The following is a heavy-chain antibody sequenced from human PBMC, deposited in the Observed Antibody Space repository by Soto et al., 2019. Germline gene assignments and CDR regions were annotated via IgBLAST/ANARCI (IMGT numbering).Heavy chain of an antibody. CDR1: GCTFSSYG. CDR3: AKAAYDSSGYYRPDDAFDI. CDR2: ISYDGSNK. J-gene: IGHJ3*02. V-gene: IGHV3-30*18. Sequence: QVELVESGGGVVQPGRSLRLSCATSGCTFSSYGMHWVRQAPGKGLEWVAVISYDGSNKYYADSVKGRFTISRDNSKNTLYLQMNSLRAEDTAVNYCAKAAYDSSGYYRPDDAFDIWGQGTMVTVSS. D-gene: IGHD3-22*01.